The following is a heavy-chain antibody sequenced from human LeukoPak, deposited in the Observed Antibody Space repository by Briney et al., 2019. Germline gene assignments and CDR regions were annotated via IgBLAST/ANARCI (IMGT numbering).Heavy chain of an antibody. D-gene: IGHD1-26*01. CDR2: INPNSGGT. Sequence: ASVKVSCKASGYTSTGYYMHWVRQAPGQGLEWMGWINPNSGGTNYAQKFQGRVTMTRDTSISTAYMELSRLRSDDTAVYYCARDGALYSGSYFDYWGQGTLVTVSS. CDR3: ARDGALYSGSYFDY. CDR1: GYTSTGYY. V-gene: IGHV1-2*02. J-gene: IGHJ4*02.